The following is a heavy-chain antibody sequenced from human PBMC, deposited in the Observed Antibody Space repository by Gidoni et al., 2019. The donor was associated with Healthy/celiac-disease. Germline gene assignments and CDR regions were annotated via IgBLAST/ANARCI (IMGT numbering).Heavy chain of an antibody. V-gene: IGHV3-48*03. J-gene: IGHJ5*02. CDR3: AKLYSGVGSSWPTS. Sequence: EVQLVESGGGLVQPGGSLRLSCAASGFTLSSYEMNWVRQAPGKGLEWVSYISSSGSTIYYADSVKGRFTISRDNAKNSLYLQMNSLRAEDTAVYYCAKLYSGVGSSWPTSWGQGTLVTVSS. CDR1: GFTLSSYE. D-gene: IGHD6-13*01. CDR2: ISSSGSTI.